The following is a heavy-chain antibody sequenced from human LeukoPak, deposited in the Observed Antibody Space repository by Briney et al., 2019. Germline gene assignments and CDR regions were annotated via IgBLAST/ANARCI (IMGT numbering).Heavy chain of an antibody. D-gene: IGHD4/OR15-4a*01. CDR1: GGSFCGYY. CDR3: ARLRVLWWKIDY. Sequence: SETLSLTCAVYGGSFCGYYWSWMRQPPGKGLEWIGEINHSGSTNYNPSLKSRVTISVDTSKNQFSLKLSSVTASDTAVYYCARLRVLWWKIDYWGQGTLVTVSS. J-gene: IGHJ4*02. CDR2: INHSGST. V-gene: IGHV4-34*01.